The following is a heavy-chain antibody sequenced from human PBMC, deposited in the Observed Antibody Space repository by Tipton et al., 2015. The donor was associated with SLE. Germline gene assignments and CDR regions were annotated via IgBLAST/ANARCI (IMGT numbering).Heavy chain of an antibody. V-gene: IGHV5-51*03. CDR1: GYTFYSYW. J-gene: IGHJ3*01. CDR3: ARPHRSGWREDAFDF. CDR2: IYPGDSDT. Sequence: QLVQSGAEVKESGESLKISCRGSGYTFYSYWLAWVRQMPGEGLEWMGSIYPGDSDTRYSPSFQGQVTISADKSISTAYLQWSNLKASDTAMYYCARPHRSGWREDAFDFWGQGTMVTVSS. D-gene: IGHD6-19*01.